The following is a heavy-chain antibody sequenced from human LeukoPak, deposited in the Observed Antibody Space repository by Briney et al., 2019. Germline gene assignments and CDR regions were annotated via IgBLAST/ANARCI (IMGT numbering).Heavy chain of an antibody. V-gene: IGHV1-2*02. D-gene: IGHD3-10*01. Sequence: ASVKVSCKASGYTFTGYYIHWVRQAPGQGLEWMGWINPDSGGTNYAQNFQGRVSMTRDTSISTAYMDLSRLRSDDTAVYYCARGGVNYKIAGPWGQGALVTVSS. CDR1: GYTFTGYY. CDR2: INPDSGGT. CDR3: ARGGVNYKIAGP. J-gene: IGHJ5*02.